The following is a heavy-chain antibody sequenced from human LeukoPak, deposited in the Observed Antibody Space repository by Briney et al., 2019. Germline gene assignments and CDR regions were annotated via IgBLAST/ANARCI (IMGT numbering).Heavy chain of an antibody. CDR2: IYGSGGST. Sequence: GGSLRLSCSASGFTFSSYAMSWVRQAPGKGLEWVSAIYGSGGSTYYADSVKGRFTISRDNSKNTLYLQMNSLRAEDTAVYYSAKDQDPYSGSYDYFDYWGQGTLVTVPS. V-gene: IGHV3-23*01. J-gene: IGHJ4*02. D-gene: IGHD1-26*01. CDR3: AKDQDPYSGSYDYFDY. CDR1: GFTFSSYA.